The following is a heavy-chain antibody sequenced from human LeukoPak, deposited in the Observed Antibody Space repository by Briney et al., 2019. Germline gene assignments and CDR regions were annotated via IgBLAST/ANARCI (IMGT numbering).Heavy chain of an antibody. D-gene: IGHD5-12*01. CDR2: ISYDGSNK. Sequence: PGGSLRLSCAASGFIFSSYTMNWVRQAPGKGLEWVAVISYDGSNKYYADSVKGRFTISRDNSKNTLYLQMNSLRAEDTAVYYCAKDSDIVATILDYWGQGTLVTVSS. J-gene: IGHJ4*02. V-gene: IGHV3-30*18. CDR3: AKDSDIVATILDY. CDR1: GFIFSSYT.